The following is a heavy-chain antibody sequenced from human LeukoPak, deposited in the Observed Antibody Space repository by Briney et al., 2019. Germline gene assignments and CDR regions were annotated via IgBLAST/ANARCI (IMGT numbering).Heavy chain of an antibody. CDR2: IYYSGST. D-gene: IGHD3-16*01. Sequence: SETLSLTCTVSGGSISSSSYYRGWIRQPPGKGLEWIGSIYYSGSTYYNPSLKSRVTISVDTSKNQFSLKLSSVTAADTAVYYCARRAVTTFGFYMGVWGKGTTVTVSS. J-gene: IGHJ6*03. CDR1: GGSISSSSYY. V-gene: IGHV4-39*07. CDR3: ARRAVTTFGFYMGV.